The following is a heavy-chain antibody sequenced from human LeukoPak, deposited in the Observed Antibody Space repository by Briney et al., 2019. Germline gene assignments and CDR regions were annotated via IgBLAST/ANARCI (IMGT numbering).Heavy chain of an antibody. CDR2: IYHSRNT. J-gene: IGHJ2*01. D-gene: IGHD6-6*01. Sequence: SETPSLTCAVSDFSISSPYYWGWVRQPPGKGLEWIGNIYHSRNTYYNPSLKSRVTISVDTSKNQFSLRLNSVTAADTAVYYCARVEWGSVAALDDWYFDLWGRGTLVAVSS. CDR1: DFSISSPYY. CDR3: ARVEWGSVAALDDWYFDL. V-gene: IGHV4-38-2*01.